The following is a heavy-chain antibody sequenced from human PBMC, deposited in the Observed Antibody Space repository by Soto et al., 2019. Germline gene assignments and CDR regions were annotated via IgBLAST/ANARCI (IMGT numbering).Heavy chain of an antibody. J-gene: IGHJ4*02. D-gene: IGHD6-6*01. CDR1: GGSISSSNW. CDR3: ARDSSSSRRTFDY. Sequence: QVQLQESGPGLVKPSGTLSLTCAVSGGSISSSNWWSWVRQPPGKGLEWIGEIYHSGSTNYNPSRERRVTISVDKSKNQFSLKLSSVTAADTAVYYCARDSSSSRRTFDYWGQGTLVTVSS. V-gene: IGHV4-4*02. CDR2: IYHSGST.